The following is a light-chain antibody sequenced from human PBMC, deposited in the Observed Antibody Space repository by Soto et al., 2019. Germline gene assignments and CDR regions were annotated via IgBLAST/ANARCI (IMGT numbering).Light chain of an antibody. CDR1: QSVSSSF. Sequence: EIVLTQSPGTLSLSPGERATLSCRASQSVSSSFVAWFQQKPGQAPRLLIHHTSTRATGIPDRFSGSGSGTDFTLTISRLEPEDFALYYCHQRQSWPRTFGQGTRWIS. J-gene: IGKJ1*01. V-gene: IGKV3D-20*02. CDR3: HQRQSWPRT. CDR2: HTS.